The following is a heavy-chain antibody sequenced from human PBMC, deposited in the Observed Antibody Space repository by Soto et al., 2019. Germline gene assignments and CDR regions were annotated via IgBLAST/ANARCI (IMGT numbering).Heavy chain of an antibody. Sequence: PGESLKISCKGSGYSFAGYWITWVRQKPGKGLEWMGRIDPSDSQTYYSPSFRGHVTISVTKSITTVFLQWSSLRASDTAMYYRARQIYDSDTGPNFQYYFDSWGQGTPVTVSS. V-gene: IGHV5-10-1*01. CDR2: IDPSDSQT. D-gene: IGHD3-22*01. CDR3: ARQIYDSDTGPNFQYYFDS. CDR1: GYSFAGYW. J-gene: IGHJ4*02.